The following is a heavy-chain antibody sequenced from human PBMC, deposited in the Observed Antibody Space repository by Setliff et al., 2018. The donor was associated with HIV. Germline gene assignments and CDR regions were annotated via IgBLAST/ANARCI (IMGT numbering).Heavy chain of an antibody. CDR3: ARARGNYYGSGKVYYYYYYMDV. J-gene: IGHJ6*03. CDR2: IYNSAST. V-gene: IGHV4-4*09. D-gene: IGHD3-10*01. CDR1: GDSISTDY. Sequence: SETLSLTCTVSGDSISTDYWTWIRQPPGKGLEWIGYIYNSASTSYNPSLKSRVTISVDTSKNQFSLKLSSVTAADTAVYYCARARGNYYGSGKVYYYYYYMDVWGKGTTVTVSS.